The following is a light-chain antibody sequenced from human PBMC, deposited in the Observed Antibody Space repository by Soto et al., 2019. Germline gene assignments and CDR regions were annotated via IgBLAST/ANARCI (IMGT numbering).Light chain of an antibody. Sequence: DIQMTQSPSTLPASVGDRVTITCRASQSISSWLAWYQQKPGKAPKLLIYDASSLESGVPSRFSGSGSGTDFTLTISSLQPEDFATYYCQQSYSTLLLTFGGGTKVDIK. V-gene: IGKV1-5*01. CDR1: QSISSW. CDR3: QQSYSTLLLT. J-gene: IGKJ4*01. CDR2: DAS.